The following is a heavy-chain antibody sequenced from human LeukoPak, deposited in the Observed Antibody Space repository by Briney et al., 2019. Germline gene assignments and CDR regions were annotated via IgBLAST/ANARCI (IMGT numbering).Heavy chain of an antibody. V-gene: IGHV4-59*01. Sequence: SETLSLTCTASGGSISSYYWSWIRQPPGKGLEWIGYIYYSGSTNYNPSLKSRVTISVDTSKNQFSLKLSSVTAADTAVYYCARVRAAAGTAHPLYYGMDVWGQGATVTVSS. CDR2: IYYSGST. CDR3: ARVRAAAGTAHPLYYGMDV. D-gene: IGHD6-13*01. CDR1: GGSISSYY. J-gene: IGHJ6*02.